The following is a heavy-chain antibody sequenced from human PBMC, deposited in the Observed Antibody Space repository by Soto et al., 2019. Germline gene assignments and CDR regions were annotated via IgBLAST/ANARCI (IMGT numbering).Heavy chain of an antibody. Sequence: QVQLVQSGAEVKKPGASVKVSCKASGYTFTSYGISWVRQAPGQGLEWIGWISAYKGNTNYARNLQGRVSMTTDTSTCSGYMAVRTLRFDDSAVYYCARFAGTPDYWGQGTLVTVSS. D-gene: IGHD1-1*01. J-gene: IGHJ4*02. CDR2: ISAYKGNT. V-gene: IGHV1-18*01. CDR1: GYTFTSYG. CDR3: ARFAGTPDY.